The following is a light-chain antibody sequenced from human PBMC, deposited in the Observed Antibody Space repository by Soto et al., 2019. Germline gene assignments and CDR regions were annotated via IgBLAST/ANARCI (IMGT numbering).Light chain of an antibody. J-gene: IGKJ2*01. CDR1: QSVSRN. Sequence: DIVMTQSPATLSVSPGETAALSCRASQSVSRNFAWYQQKPGQAPRLLIYGASTRATDIPARFRGSGSGTKFTPTISGLKSENFAVYYCQQKNKWPYTLGQGTKRRSN. CDR2: GAS. V-gene: IGKV3-15*01. CDR3: QQKNKWPYT.